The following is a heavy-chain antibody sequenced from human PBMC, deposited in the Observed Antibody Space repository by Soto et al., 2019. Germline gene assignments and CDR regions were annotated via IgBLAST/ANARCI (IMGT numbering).Heavy chain of an antibody. CDR2: ICSGGST. J-gene: IGHJ4*02. Sequence: PSETLSLTCTVSADSVSSDYYCWTWIRQPPGKGLEWIVYICSGGSTTYNPSLKSRVTISLDTSRNQFSLKLTSVTAADTAVYYCARDIRGYSRAFDYWGQGMLVTVSS. CDR1: ADSVSSDYYC. D-gene: IGHD5-18*01. CDR3: ARDIRGYSRAFDY. V-gene: IGHV4-61*01.